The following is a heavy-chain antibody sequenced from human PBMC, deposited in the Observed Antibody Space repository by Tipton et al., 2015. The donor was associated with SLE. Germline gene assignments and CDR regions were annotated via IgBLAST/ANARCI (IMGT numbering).Heavy chain of an antibody. CDR1: GASFNIFY. V-gene: IGHV4-59*01. CDR2: IFYTGST. J-gene: IGHJ5*02. D-gene: IGHD3-16*01. Sequence: GPLRLSCSVSGASFNIFYWNWIRQPPGKGLEWIGSIFYTGSTKYNPSLQSRVTISLDTSKNQFSLNLSSVTAADTAVYYCARVQAYEGFDPWGQGTLVTVSS. CDR3: ARVQAYEGFDP.